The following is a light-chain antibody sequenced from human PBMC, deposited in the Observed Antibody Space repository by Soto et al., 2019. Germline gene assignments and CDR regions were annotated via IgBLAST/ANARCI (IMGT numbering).Light chain of an antibody. CDR1: HSVSSN. J-gene: IGKJ4*02. Sequence: ETEVKMSPVTVSLSKGETAPLSCRASHSVSSNYVAWYQQKSGQAPRLLIYGASTRATGIPARFSGSGSGTEFTLTISSLQSEDFAVYYCPQSTNFPRTFGEGTKVDIK. V-gene: IGKV3-15*01. CDR2: GAS. CDR3: PQSTNFPRT.